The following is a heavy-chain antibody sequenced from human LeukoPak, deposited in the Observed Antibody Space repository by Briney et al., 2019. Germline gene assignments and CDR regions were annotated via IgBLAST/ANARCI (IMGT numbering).Heavy chain of an antibody. CDR1: GYSFTSYW. CDR3: ARLVSSSSWTYYFDY. V-gene: IGHV5-51*01. CDR2: IYPGDSDT. J-gene: IGHJ4*02. Sequence: GESLKISCKASGYSFTSYWIGWVRQMPGKGLERMGIIYPGDSDTSYSPSFQGQVTISAVQSISTAYLQWSSLKASDTAMYYCARLVSSSSWTYYFDYWGQGTLVTVSS. D-gene: IGHD6-13*01.